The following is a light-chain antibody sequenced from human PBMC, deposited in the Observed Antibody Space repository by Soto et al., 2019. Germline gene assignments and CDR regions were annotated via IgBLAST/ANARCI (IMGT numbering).Light chain of an antibody. CDR1: ESVSSY. J-gene: IGKJ4*01. V-gene: IGKV3-11*01. CDR2: DAS. Sequence: EIVLTQSPATLSLSPGERATLSCRASESVSSYLACYQQKPGQAPSLLLFDASTSAAVILARFSGSGSGTDFPLTISSLEPEDFAVYYCQQRSNWPTFGGGTKVEIK. CDR3: QQRSNWPT.